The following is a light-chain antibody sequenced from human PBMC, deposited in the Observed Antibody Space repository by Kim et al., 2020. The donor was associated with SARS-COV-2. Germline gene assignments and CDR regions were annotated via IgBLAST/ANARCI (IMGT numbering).Light chain of an antibody. CDR3: QQYNTYPWT. V-gene: IGKV1-5*03. CDR2: KAS. CDR1: QSISSW. J-gene: IGKJ1*01. Sequence: SSVGDRVTITCRASQSISSWLAWYQQKPGKAPKLLIYKASSLESGVSSRFSGSRSGTEFTLTVSSLQPDDFATYFCQQYNTYPWTFGQGTKVDIK.